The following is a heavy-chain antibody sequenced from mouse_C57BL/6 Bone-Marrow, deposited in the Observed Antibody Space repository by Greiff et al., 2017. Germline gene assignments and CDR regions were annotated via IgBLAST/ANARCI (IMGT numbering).Heavy chain of an antibody. CDR2: IDPETGGT. V-gene: IGHV1-15*01. Sequence: QVHVKQSGAELVRPGASVTLSCKASGYTFTDYEMHWVKQTPVHGLEWIGAIDPETGGTAYNQKFKGKAILTADKSSSTAYMELRSLTSEDSAVYYCTSQGVYSGDAMDYWGQGTSVTVSS. CDR3: TSQGVYSGDAMDY. CDR1: GYTFTDYE. D-gene: IGHD1-1*01. J-gene: IGHJ4*01.